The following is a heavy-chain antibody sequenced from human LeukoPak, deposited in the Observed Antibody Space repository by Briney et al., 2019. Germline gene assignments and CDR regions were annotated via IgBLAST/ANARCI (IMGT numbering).Heavy chain of an antibody. J-gene: IGHJ4*02. CDR1: GFTFSSYW. CDR2: IKEDGSDK. V-gene: IGHV3-7*03. CDR3: ARDRGWLQFDY. Sequence: GGSLRLSCTASGFTFSSYWISWVRQAPGKGLEWVANIKEDGSDKYYVDSVEGRFTISRDNVKNSLYLQMNSLRADDTAVYYCARDRGWLQFDYWGQGTLVTVSS. D-gene: IGHD5-24*01.